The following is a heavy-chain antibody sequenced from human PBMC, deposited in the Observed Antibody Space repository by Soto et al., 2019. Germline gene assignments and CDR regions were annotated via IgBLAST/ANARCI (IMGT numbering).Heavy chain of an antibody. Sequence: HPGGSLRLSCAASGFTFSSYAMHWVRQAPGKGLEYVSAISSNGGSTYYANSVKGRFTISRDNSKNTLYLQMNSLRAEDTAVYYCARDLADWLWRPTGLAYWGQGTLITVSS. CDR2: ISSNGGST. CDR3: ARDLADWLWRPTGLAY. CDR1: GFTFSSYA. D-gene: IGHD3-9*01. V-gene: IGHV3-64*01. J-gene: IGHJ4*02.